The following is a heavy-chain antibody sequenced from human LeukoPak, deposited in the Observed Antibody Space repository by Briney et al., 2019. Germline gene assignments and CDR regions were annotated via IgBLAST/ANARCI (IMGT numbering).Heavy chain of an antibody. D-gene: IGHD3-3*01. CDR2: IYYSGST. V-gene: IGHV4-59*01. CDR1: GGSISSYY. Sequence: KPSETLSLTCTVSGGSISSYYWSWIRQPPGKGLEWIGYIYYSGSTNYNPSLKSRVTISVDTSKNQFSLKLSSVTAADTAVYYCARDGKPTYYDPVGGYWYFDLWGRGTLVTVSS. J-gene: IGHJ2*01. CDR3: ARDGKPTYYDPVGGYWYFDL.